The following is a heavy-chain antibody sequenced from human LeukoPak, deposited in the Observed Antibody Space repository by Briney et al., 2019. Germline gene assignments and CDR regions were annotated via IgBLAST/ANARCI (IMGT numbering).Heavy chain of an antibody. V-gene: IGHV1-24*01. CDR1: VYTLTVLS. CDR3: ATDAKYVDIVATITIDAFDI. D-gene: IGHD5-12*01. Sequence: ASVKVSCKVSVYTLTVLSMHWVRQAPGKGLEWMGGFDPEDGETIYAQKFQGRVTMTEDTSTDTAYMELSSLRSEDTAVYYCATDAKYVDIVATITIDAFDIWGQGTMVTVSS. CDR2: FDPEDGET. J-gene: IGHJ3*02.